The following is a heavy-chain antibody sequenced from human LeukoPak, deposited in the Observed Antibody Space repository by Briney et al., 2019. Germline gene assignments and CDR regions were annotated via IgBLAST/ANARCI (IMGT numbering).Heavy chain of an antibody. Sequence: AAVKVSCKASGYSFTSYGLSWVGQTPGQGLEWMGGIIPIFGTANYAQKFQGRVTITADESTSTAYMELSSLRSEDTAVYYCARHGVTWGQGTLVTVSS. D-gene: IGHD4-17*01. CDR3: ARHGVT. CDR2: IIPIFGTA. J-gene: IGHJ5*02. V-gene: IGHV1-69*13. CDR1: GYSFTSYG.